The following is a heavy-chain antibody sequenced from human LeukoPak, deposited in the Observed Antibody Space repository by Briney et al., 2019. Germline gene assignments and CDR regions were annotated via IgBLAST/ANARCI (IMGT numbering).Heavy chain of an antibody. Sequence: GGSLRLSCAASGFTFSGSAMHWVRQASGKGLEWVGRIRSKANSYATAYAASVKGRFTISRDDSKNTAHLQMNSLKTEDTAVYYCTRDSLLLWDWGQGTLVTVSS. V-gene: IGHV3-73*01. J-gene: IGHJ4*02. CDR3: TRDSLLLWD. CDR2: IRSKANSYAT. CDR1: GFTFSGSA. D-gene: IGHD2-2*01.